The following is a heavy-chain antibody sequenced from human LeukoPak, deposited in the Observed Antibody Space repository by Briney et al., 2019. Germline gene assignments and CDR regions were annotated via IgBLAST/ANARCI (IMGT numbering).Heavy chain of an antibody. V-gene: IGHV3-48*01. CDR3: AKKVVVGATSPYSDFQD. D-gene: IGHD1-26*01. Sequence: SGGSLRLSCAASGFTFSSYSMNWVRQAPGKGLEWVSHITASGTAMFYADSVKGRFTISRDNAKNSLYLQMNSLRAEDTALYYCAKKVVVGATSPYSDFQDWGQGTLVTVSS. J-gene: IGHJ1*01. CDR1: GFTFSSYS. CDR2: ITASGTAM.